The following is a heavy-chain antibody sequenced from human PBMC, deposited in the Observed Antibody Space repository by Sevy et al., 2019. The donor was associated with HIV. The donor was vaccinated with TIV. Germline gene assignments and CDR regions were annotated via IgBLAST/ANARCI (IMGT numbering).Heavy chain of an antibody. CDR1: GFTFSTYG. D-gene: IGHD4-17*01. Sequence: GGSLRLSCAASGFTFSTYGMHWVRQAPGKGLEWVAVFWFDGSNRYYAESVKGQFTISRDIAKNTLHLQMNSLRAEDTAVYYCARDLEFYDYGDYGPAFMPDYWGQGTLVTVSS. CDR2: FWFDGSNR. CDR3: ARDLEFYDYGDYGPAFMPDY. V-gene: IGHV3-33*01. J-gene: IGHJ4*02.